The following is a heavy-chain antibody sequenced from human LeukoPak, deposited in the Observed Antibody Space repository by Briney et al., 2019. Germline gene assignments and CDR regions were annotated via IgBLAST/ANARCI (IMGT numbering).Heavy chain of an antibody. V-gene: IGHV3-7*03. CDR3: VRGGWELDF. D-gene: IGHD1-26*01. Sequence: GGSRRLSCAASGFAFQYYWMAWVRQAPGKGLEWVAHMKEDGTEEYYFDSVRGRFTISKNDAKSSLFLQMNRLTDEDTALYYCVRGGWELDFWGQGTLVTVSS. CDR2: MKEDGTEE. CDR1: GFAFQYYW. J-gene: IGHJ4*02.